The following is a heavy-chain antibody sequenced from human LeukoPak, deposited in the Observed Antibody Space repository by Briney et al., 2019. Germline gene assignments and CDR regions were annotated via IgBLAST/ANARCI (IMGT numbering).Heavy chain of an antibody. CDR2: IYYSGST. D-gene: IGHD6-19*01. Sequence: PSETLSLTCTVSGGSISSYYWSWIRQPPGKGLEWIGYIYYSGSTNYNPSLKSRVTISVDTSKNQFSLKLSSVTAADTAVYYCARGSGWYNYYYGMDVWGQGTTVTVSS. V-gene: IGHV4-59*08. J-gene: IGHJ6*02. CDR3: ARGSGWYNYYYGMDV. CDR1: GGSISSYY.